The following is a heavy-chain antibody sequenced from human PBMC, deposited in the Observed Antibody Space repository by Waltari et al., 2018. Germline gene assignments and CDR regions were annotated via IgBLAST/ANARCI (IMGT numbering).Heavy chain of an antibody. Sequence: QVHLVQSGGEVKKPGASVKVSCKASGYTFNSYDINWVRPAPGQGLEWMGWISAYNGNTDYAQKLQGRVTMTTDTSTSTAYMELRSLRSDDTAVYYCARGARADIVVVPTAPRGDAFDMWGQGTMVTVSS. J-gene: IGHJ3*02. CDR3: ARGARADIVVVPTAPRGDAFDM. D-gene: IGHD2-2*01. CDR2: ISAYNGNT. CDR1: GYTFNSYD. V-gene: IGHV1-18*01.